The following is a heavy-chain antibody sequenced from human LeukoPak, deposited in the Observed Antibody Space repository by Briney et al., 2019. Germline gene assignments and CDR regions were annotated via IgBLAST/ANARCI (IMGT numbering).Heavy chain of an antibody. CDR1: GGTFSSYA. D-gene: IGHD3-10*01. V-gene: IGHV1-69*13. CDR2: IIPIFGTA. Sequence: SVKVSCKASGGTFSSYAISWVRQAPGQGLEWMGGIIPIFGTANYAQKFQGRVTITADESTSTAYMELSSLRSEDTAVYYCARGLYGSGSYYNVPDYYYYYYMDVWGKGTTVTISS. CDR3: ARGLYGSGSYYNVPDYYYYYYMDV. J-gene: IGHJ6*03.